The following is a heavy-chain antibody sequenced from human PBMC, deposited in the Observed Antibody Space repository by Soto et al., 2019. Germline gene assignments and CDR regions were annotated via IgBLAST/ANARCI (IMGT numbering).Heavy chain of an antibody. D-gene: IGHD3-9*01. V-gene: IGHV3-23*01. CDR3: ARDVGLDSDDFFAY. Sequence: GGSLRLSCTASGFTFSSYGMGWVRQAPGKGLQWVSTIRGDGGQTHYTDSVKGRFSISRDNSKNTVYLQMDSLRAEDTAMYFCARDVGLDSDDFFAYWGQGTQVTVS. J-gene: IGHJ4*02. CDR2: IRGDGGQT. CDR1: GFTFSSYG.